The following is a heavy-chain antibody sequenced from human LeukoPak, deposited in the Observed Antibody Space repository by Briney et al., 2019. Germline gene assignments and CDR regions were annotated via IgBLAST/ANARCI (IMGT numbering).Heavy chain of an antibody. CDR3: ARDRGTASLGYEDY. CDR1: GFTFISYS. J-gene: IGHJ4*02. V-gene: IGHV3-21*01. Sequence: VGSLRLSRAASGFTFISYSMNWVRQAPGKGLEWVSSISSSSSYIYYADSVKGRFTISRDNAKNSLYLQMNSLRAEDTAVYYCARDRGTASLGYEDYWGQGTLVTVSS. CDR2: ISSSSSYI. D-gene: IGHD1-14*01.